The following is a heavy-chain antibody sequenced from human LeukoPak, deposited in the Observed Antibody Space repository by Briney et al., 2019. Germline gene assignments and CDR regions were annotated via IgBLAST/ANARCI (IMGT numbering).Heavy chain of an antibody. V-gene: IGHV4-59*01. CDR1: GGSMSGYY. Sequence: SETLSLTCTVSGGSMSGYYWSWIRQPPGKGLEWIGYIYYVGNTNYNPSLKSRVTISVDTSKNQFSLKLSSVTAADTAVYYCTREGYCGSGSSRFDYWGQGTLVTVSS. J-gene: IGHJ4*02. CDR3: TREGYCGSGSSRFDY. D-gene: IGHD3-10*01. CDR2: IYYVGNT.